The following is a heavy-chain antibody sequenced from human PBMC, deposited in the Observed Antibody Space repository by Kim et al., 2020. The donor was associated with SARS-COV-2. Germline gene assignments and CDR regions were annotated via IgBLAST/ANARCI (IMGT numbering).Heavy chain of an antibody. J-gene: IGHJ6*03. CDR3: SRRGPGPYFLDV. CDR2: IYSSGSP. D-gene: IGHD2-8*02. Sequence: GGSLRLSCAASGFTFDSNHMTWVRLAPGKGLEWVSFIYSSGSPFYSDAVGKGFTTSTNNSEKTLLLQINNLIVADTAVEYYSRRGPGPYFLDV. CDR1: GFTFDSNH. V-gene: IGHV3-66*01.